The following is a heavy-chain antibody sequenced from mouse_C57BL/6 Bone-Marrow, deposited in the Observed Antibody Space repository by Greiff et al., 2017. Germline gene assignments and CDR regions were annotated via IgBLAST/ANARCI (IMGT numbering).Heavy chain of an antibody. V-gene: IGHV1-85*01. J-gene: IGHJ1*03. CDR3: ARDYGSSYWYFDV. D-gene: IGHD1-1*01. CDR2: IYPRDGST. Sequence: VQLQQSGPELVKPGASVKLSCKASGYTFTSYGINWVKQRPGQGLEWIGWIYPRDGSTKYNEKFKGKATLTVETSSSTAYMELHSLTSEDSAVYFCARDYGSSYWYFDVWGTGTTVTVSS. CDR1: GYTFTSYG.